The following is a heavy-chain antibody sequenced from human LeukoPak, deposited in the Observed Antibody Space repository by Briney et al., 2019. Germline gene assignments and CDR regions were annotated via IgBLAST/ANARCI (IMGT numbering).Heavy chain of an antibody. CDR2: IYYSGST. Sequence: PSETLSLTCTVSGGSISSYYWSWLRQPPGKGLEWIGRIYYSGSTNYNPSLKSRVTISVDTSKNQFSLKLSSVTAADTAVYYCAKLGARYYYDSSGYFFDPWGQGTLVTVSS. CDR3: AKLGARYYYDSSGYFFDP. J-gene: IGHJ5*02. CDR1: GGSISSYY. V-gene: IGHV4-59*01. D-gene: IGHD3-22*01.